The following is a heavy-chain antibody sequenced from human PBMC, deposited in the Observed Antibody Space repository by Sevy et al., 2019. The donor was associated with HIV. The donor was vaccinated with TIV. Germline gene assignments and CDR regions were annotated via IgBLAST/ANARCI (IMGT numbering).Heavy chain of an antibody. V-gene: IGHV3-7*01. CDR2: IKQDGSEN. CDR1: GFTFSTYW. Sequence: GGSLRLSCAASGFTFSTYWMTWVRQAPGKGLEWVANIKQDGSENYYAESVKGRLTVSRDNTKNSLYLQLNSLRAEDTAIYYCARAPVGSGWYFPRGIDYWGQGTLVTVSS. J-gene: IGHJ4*02. CDR3: ARAPVGSGWYFPRGIDY. D-gene: IGHD6-13*01.